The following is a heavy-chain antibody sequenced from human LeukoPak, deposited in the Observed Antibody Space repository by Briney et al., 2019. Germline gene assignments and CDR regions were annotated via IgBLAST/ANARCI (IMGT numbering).Heavy chain of an antibody. J-gene: IGHJ4*02. V-gene: IGHV3-23*01. Sequence: GGSLRLSCAASGFTFSSYAMSWVRQAPGKGLEWVSAISGSGGSTYYADSVKGRFTISRDNSKNTLYLQMNSLRAEDTAVYYCAKDASTYYYDSSGYYPFDYWGQGTLVTVSS. CDR2: ISGSGGST. CDR1: GFTFSSYA. D-gene: IGHD3-22*01. CDR3: AKDASTYYYDSSGYYPFDY.